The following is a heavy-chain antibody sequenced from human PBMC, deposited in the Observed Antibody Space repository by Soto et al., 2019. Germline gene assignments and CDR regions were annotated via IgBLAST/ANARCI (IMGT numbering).Heavy chain of an antibody. CDR1: GGTFNSYA. V-gene: IGHV1-69*13. J-gene: IGHJ4*02. D-gene: IGHD3-9*01. CDR3: ARGWSYDILTAYSY. Sequence: ASVKVSCKASGGTFNSYAISWVRQAPGQGLEWMGGIIPMFGTANYAQKFKGRVTITADESTSTGYMELSSLRSEDTAVYYCARGWSYDILTAYSYWGQGTLVTVCS. CDR2: IIPMFGTA.